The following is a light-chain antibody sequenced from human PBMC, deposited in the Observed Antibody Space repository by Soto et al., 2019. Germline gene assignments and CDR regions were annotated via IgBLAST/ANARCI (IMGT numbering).Light chain of an antibody. CDR2: GAS. CDR1: QSASGN. CDR3: QQYNKWTLT. V-gene: IGKV3-15*01. J-gene: IGKJ4*01. Sequence: EIVMTQSPATLSVSPGERATLSCRASQSASGNLAWYQQKPGQAPRLLIYGASTRATGIPARISGSGSGTEFTLTISSLQYEDFAVYYCQQYNKWTLTFGGGTKVEI.